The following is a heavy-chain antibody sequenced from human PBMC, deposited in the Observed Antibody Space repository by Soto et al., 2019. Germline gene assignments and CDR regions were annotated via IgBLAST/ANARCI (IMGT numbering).Heavy chain of an antibody. J-gene: IGHJ4*02. CDR1: GFSLSTSGVG. CDR3: IHRRVNGGMDH. CDR2: IHWNDDN. Sequence: SGPTLVNPTQTLTLTCTCSGFSLSTSGVGVGCVRQPPGKALEWLAVIHWNDDNHYTSSLKTRLTVTKDITKNQVVFTMTNMEPVDTGTYYCIHRRVNGGMDHWGPGILVTVSS. V-gene: IGHV2-5*01. D-gene: IGHD2-2*03.